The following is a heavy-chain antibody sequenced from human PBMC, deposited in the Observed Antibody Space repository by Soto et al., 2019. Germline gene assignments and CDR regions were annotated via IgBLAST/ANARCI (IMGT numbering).Heavy chain of an antibody. CDR3: TRNRGAVAAEGFDP. V-gene: IGHV3-49*03. D-gene: IGHD6-19*01. CDR1: GFTFGDYA. CDR2: IRSKAYGGTT. J-gene: IGHJ5*02. Sequence: GSLRLSCTASGFTFGDYAMIWFRQAPGKGLEWVGFIRSKAYGGTTEYAASVKGRFTISRDDSKSIAYLQMNSLKTEDTAVYYCTRNRGAVAAEGFDPWGQGTLVTVSS.